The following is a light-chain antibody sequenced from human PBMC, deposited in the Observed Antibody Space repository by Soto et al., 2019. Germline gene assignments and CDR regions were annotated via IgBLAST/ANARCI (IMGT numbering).Light chain of an antibody. CDR1: SSDVGSYNL. CDR3: CSYAGSSTLML. V-gene: IGLV2-23*02. Sequence: QSVLTQPASVSGSPGQSITISCTGTSSDVGSYNLVSWYQQHPGKAPKLMIYEVSKRPSGVSNRFSGSKSGNTASLTISGLQAEDEADYYCCSYAGSSTLMLFGGGTQLTVL. J-gene: IGLJ2*01. CDR2: EVS.